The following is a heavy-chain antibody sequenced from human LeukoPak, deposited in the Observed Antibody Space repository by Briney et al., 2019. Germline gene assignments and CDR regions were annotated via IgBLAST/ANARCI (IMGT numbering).Heavy chain of an antibody. CDR3: ARSDAYYGSGIRRAANWFDP. CDR2: IYYSGST. CDR1: GGSISSSSYY. D-gene: IGHD3-10*01. J-gene: IGHJ5*02. V-gene: IGHV4-39*07. Sequence: TSETLSLTCTVSGGSISSSSYYWGWIRQPPGKGLEWIGSIYYSGSTNYNPSLKSRVTISVDTSKNQFSLKLSSVTAADTAVYYCARSDAYYGSGIRRAANWFDPWGQGTLVTVSS.